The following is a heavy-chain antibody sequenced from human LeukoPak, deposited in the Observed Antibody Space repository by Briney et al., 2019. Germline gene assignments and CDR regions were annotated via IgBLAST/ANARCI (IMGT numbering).Heavy chain of an antibody. Sequence: PSETLSLTCSVSGGSISGYYWSWIRQPPGKGLEWIGYIYYSGSTNYNPSLRSRVTISVDASKNQFSLKLSSVTAADTAVYYCARLRQWLGPSDYWGQGTLVTVSS. J-gene: IGHJ4*02. CDR3: ARLRQWLGPSDY. V-gene: IGHV4-59*01. CDR2: IYYSGST. CDR1: GGSISGYY. D-gene: IGHD6-19*01.